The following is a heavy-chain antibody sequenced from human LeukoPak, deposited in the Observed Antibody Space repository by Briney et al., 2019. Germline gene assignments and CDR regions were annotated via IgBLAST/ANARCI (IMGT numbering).Heavy chain of an antibody. CDR1: GFTFSSYW. Sequence: GGSLRLPCAASGFTFSSYWMSWVRQAPGKGLEWVANIKQDGSEKYYVDSVKGRFTISRDNAKNSLYLQMNSLRAEDTAVYYCARDGGGGIIDYWGQGTLVTVSS. CDR2: IKQDGSEK. CDR3: ARDGGGGIIDY. J-gene: IGHJ4*02. D-gene: IGHD2-15*01. V-gene: IGHV3-7*01.